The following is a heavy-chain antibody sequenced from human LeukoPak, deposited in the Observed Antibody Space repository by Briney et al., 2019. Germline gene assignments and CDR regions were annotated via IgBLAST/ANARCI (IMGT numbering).Heavy chain of an antibody. V-gene: IGHV4-59*01. Sequence: SETLSLTCTVSGGSISSYYWSWIRQPPGKGLEWIGYIYYSGSTNYNPSLKSRVTISVDTSKNQFSLKLSSVTAADTAVYYCARYSSGSVFYWGQGTLVTVSS. D-gene: IGHD6-19*01. CDR1: GGSISSYY. J-gene: IGHJ4*02. CDR3: ARYSSGSVFY. CDR2: IYYSGST.